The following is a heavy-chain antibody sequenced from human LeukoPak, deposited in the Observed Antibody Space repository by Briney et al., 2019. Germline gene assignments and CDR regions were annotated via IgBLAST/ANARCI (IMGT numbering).Heavy chain of an antibody. CDR1: GFTFSSYS. CDR2: ISSSSSYI. Sequence: GGSLRLSCAASGFTFSSYSMNWVRQAPGKGLEWVSSISSSSSYIYYADSLKGRFTIARDNAKNSLYLQMNSLRAEDTAVYYCARPPDNYYYYYMDVWGKGTTVTISS. J-gene: IGHJ6*03. D-gene: IGHD1-14*01. CDR3: ARPPDNYYYYYMDV. V-gene: IGHV3-21*01.